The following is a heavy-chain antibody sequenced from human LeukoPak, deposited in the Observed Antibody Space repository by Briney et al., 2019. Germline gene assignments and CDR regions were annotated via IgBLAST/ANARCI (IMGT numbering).Heavy chain of an antibody. J-gene: IGHJ4*02. D-gene: IGHD4-17*01. CDR3: VKQGWVDGAPHFDC. V-gene: IGHV3-30*18. Sequence: GGSLRLSCAASGFTFSSYGMHWVRQAPGEGLEWVAGISYEGSNEYYADSVKGRFTISRDNSKNTLDLQMNSLRAGDTALYYCVKQGWVDGAPHFDCWGQGTLVTVSS. CDR1: GFTFSSYG. CDR2: ISYEGSNE.